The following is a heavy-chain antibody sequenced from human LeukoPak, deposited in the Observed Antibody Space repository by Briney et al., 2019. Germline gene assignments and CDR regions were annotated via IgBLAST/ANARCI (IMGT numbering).Heavy chain of an antibody. D-gene: IGHD3-10*01. CDR2: ISSDGSKK. CDR1: GFILSNYA. V-gene: IGHV3-30*03. J-gene: IGHJ4*02. Sequence: GGSLRLSCAASGFILSNYAMYWARQAPGQGLEWVAVISSDGSKKKYADSVKARFTISRDSSTNTLYLQMNSLSPEDTAVYHCARVSGRYGPFDYWGQGTLVTVSS. CDR3: ARVSGRYGPFDY.